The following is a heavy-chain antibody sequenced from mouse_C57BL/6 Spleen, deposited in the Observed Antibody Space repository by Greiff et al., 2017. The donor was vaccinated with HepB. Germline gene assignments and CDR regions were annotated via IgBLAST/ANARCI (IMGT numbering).Heavy chain of an antibody. Sequence: EVKLMESGAELVRPGASVKLSCTASGFNIKDDYMHWVKQRPEQGLEWIGWIDPENGDTEYASKFQGKATITADTSSNTAYLQLSSLTSEDTAVYYCTLTGNYFDYWGQGTTLTVSS. V-gene: IGHV14-4*01. CDR3: TLTGNYFDY. D-gene: IGHD4-1*01. CDR1: GFNIKDDY. CDR2: IDPENGDT. J-gene: IGHJ2*01.